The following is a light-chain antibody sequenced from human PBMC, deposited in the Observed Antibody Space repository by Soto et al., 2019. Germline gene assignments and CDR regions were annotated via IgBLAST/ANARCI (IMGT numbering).Light chain of an antibody. CDR1: SSNIGSNY. CDR2: TNN. V-gene: IGLV1-47*01. CDR3: AAWDDSLSGHWV. Sequence: QSVLTQPPSASGTPGQRVTISCSGSSSNIGSNYVYWYQQLPGTAPKLLIYTNNQRPSVVPDRFSGSKSGSSASLAISGLRSEDEADCYCAAWDDSLSGHWVFGGGTKLTVL. J-gene: IGLJ3*02.